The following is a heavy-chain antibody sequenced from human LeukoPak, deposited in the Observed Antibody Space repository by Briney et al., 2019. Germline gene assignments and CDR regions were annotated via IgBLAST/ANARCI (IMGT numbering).Heavy chain of an antibody. CDR1: GFTFSSYA. CDR3: ANGGDSSGYRPYYFDY. D-gene: IGHD3-22*01. CDR2: ISGSGGST. J-gene: IGHJ4*02. Sequence: GGSLRLSCAASGFTFSSYAMSWVRQAPGKGLGWVSAISGSGGSTYYADSVKGRFTISRDNSKNTLYLQMNSLRAEDTAVYYCANGGDSSGYRPYYFDYWGQGTLVTVSS. V-gene: IGHV3-23*01.